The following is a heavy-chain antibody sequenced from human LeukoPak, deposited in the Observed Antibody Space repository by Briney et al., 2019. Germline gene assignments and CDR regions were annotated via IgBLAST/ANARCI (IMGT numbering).Heavy chain of an antibody. D-gene: IGHD1-26*01. Sequence: ASVKVSCKASGYTFTSYYMHWVRQAPGQGLEWMGITNPSGGSTSYAQKFQGRVTMTRDMSTSTVYMELSSLRSEDTAVYYCARDSIVGATWGGYYYMDVWGNGTTVTVSS. CDR1: GYTFTSYY. CDR3: ARDSIVGATWGGYYYMDV. V-gene: IGHV1-46*01. CDR2: TNPSGGST. J-gene: IGHJ6*03.